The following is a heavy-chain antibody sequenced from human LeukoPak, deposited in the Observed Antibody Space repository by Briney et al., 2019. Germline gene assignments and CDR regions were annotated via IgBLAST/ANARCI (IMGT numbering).Heavy chain of an antibody. V-gene: IGHV3-30*18. CDR1: RFTFSNYG. J-gene: IGHJ4*02. Sequence: GRSLRLSCAASRFTFSNYGMHWVCQAPGKGLEWVAVISYDGTNKYYADSVKGRFTISRDNSKNTLYLQMNSLRAEDTAVYYCAKSQYDVLTGYSLGDLDYFHYWGQGTLVTVSS. CDR2: ISYDGTNK. CDR3: AKSQYDVLTGYSLGDLDYFHY. D-gene: IGHD3-9*01.